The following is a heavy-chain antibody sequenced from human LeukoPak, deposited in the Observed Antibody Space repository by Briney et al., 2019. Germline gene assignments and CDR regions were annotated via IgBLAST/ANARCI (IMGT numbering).Heavy chain of an antibody. J-gene: IGHJ4*02. V-gene: IGHV3-11*01. Sequence: PGGSLRLSCAASGFTFSDYYMSWIRQAPGKGLEWVSYIISSGSTIYYADSVKGRFTISRDNAKNSLYLQMNSLRAEDTAVYYCARDADSSGWYPRPFDYWGQGTLVTVSS. D-gene: IGHD6-19*01. CDR2: IISSGSTI. CDR1: GFTFSDYY. CDR3: ARDADSSGWYPRPFDY.